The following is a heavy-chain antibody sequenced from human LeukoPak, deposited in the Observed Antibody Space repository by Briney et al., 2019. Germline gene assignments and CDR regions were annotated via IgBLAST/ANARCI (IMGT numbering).Heavy chain of an antibody. D-gene: IGHD3-22*01. Sequence: PSETLSFTGIVSGGSISSSSYYWGWIRQPPGKGLEGIGSIYYSGSTYYNPSLKSRVTISVDTSKNQFSLKLSSVTAADTAVYYCARDLLPNEGGWFDPWGQGTLVTVSS. V-gene: IGHV4-39*07. CDR3: ARDLLPNEGGWFDP. CDR1: GGSISSSSYY. J-gene: IGHJ5*02. CDR2: IYYSGST.